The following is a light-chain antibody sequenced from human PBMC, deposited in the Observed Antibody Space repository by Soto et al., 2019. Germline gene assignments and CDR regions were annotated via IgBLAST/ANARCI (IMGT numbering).Light chain of an antibody. Sequence: QSVLTQPPSASGSPGQSVTISCTGTSSDVGDYNYVSWYQLHPGKAPKLMIYDVSNRPSGISNRFSGSKSGNAASLTISGLQAEDEADYYCSSYTGSNTYVFGTGTKVTVL. CDR1: SSDVGDYNY. CDR3: SSYTGSNTYV. CDR2: DVS. J-gene: IGLJ1*01. V-gene: IGLV2-14*03.